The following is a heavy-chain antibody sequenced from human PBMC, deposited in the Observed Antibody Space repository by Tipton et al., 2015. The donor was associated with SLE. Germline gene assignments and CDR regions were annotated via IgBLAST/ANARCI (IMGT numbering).Heavy chain of an antibody. D-gene: IGHD3-10*01. V-gene: IGHV4-39*07. CDR3: ARDFVGDSDPDTAFHI. J-gene: IGHJ3*02. CDR1: GGSISSSSYY. Sequence: TLSLTCTVSGGSISSSSYYWGWIRQPPGKGLEWIGSIYYSGSTYYNPSLKSRVTISVDTSKNQFSLKLSSVTAADTAVYYCARDFVGDSDPDTAFHICGPGTMVTVYS. CDR2: IYYSGST.